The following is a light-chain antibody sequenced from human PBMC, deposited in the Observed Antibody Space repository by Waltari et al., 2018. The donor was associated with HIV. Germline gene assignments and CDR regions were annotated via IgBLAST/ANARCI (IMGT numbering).Light chain of an antibody. CDR3: CSYTTSATRV. V-gene: IGLV2-14*03. Sequence: QSALTQPASVSGSPGQSIAISCTGTRSDVGAYNYVSWYQQHPGTAPKLMIFDVSNLPSGVSDRFSGSKSGNTASLTISGLQPEDEADYYCCSYTTSATRVFGGGTKLTVL. J-gene: IGLJ3*02. CDR1: RSDVGAYNY. CDR2: DVS.